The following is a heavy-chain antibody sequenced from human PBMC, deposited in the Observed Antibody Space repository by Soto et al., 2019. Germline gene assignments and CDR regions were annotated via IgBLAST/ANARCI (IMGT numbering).Heavy chain of an antibody. CDR3: AIARGDNWNYIGY. J-gene: IGHJ4*02. V-gene: IGHV1-46*01. CDR2: INPSGGSP. D-gene: IGHD1-7*01. CDR1: GYTFTSYY. Sequence: QVQLVQSGAEVKKPGASVKVSCKASGYTFTSYYMHWLRQAPGQGLEWMGIINPSGGSPSYAQKFQGRVTMIRDPSTSTVYMEVSSMRSEERAGYYCAIARGDNWNYIGYWGQGTLVTVSS.